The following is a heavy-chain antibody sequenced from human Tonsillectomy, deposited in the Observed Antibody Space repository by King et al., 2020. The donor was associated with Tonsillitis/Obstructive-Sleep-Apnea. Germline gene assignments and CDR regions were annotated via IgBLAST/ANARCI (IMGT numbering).Heavy chain of an antibody. Sequence: QLQESGPGLVKPSETLSLTCTVSGGSISSSSYYWGWIRQPPGKGLEWIGIIYYSGITYYNPSLKSRVTISVDTSKNQFSLKLSSVTAADTAVYYCARHESRTKYYYSYYYMDVWVKATSVTVSS. CDR2: IYYSGIT. D-gene: IGHD3-3*01. CDR3: ARHESRTKYYYSYYYMDV. J-gene: IGHJ6*03. CDR1: GGSISSSSYY. V-gene: IGHV4-39*01.